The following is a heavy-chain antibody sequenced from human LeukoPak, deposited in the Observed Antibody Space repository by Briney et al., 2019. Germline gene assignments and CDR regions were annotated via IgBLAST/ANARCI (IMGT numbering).Heavy chain of an antibody. J-gene: IGHJ4*02. Sequence: ASVKVSCKASGYTFTGYYMHWVRQAPGQGLEWMGWINPNSGGTNYAQKFQGRVTMTRDTSISTAYMELSRLRSDDTAVYYCVRENCSSTSCYRRFDYWGQGTLVTVSS. CDR1: GYTFTGYY. V-gene: IGHV1-2*02. D-gene: IGHD2-2*01. CDR3: VRENCSSTSCYRRFDY. CDR2: INPNSGGT.